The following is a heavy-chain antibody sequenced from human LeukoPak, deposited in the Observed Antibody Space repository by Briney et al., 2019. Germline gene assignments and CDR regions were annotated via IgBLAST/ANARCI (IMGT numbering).Heavy chain of an antibody. CDR3: AKYDSFDHYYDSSGRFDC. Sequence: GGSLRLSCAASGFTFSNYAMNWVRQAPWKGLEWVSAISGSAGDTYFSDSVKGRFTISRDNSKSTLFLQMNSLRAEDTAVYYCAKYDSFDHYYDSSGRFDCWGQGTLVTVSS. CDR1: GFTFSNYA. V-gene: IGHV3-23*01. D-gene: IGHD3-22*01. J-gene: IGHJ4*02. CDR2: ISGSAGDT.